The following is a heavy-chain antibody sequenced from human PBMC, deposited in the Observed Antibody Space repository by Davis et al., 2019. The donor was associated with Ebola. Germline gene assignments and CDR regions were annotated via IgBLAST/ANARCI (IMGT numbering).Heavy chain of an antibody. CDR1: GYTFTSYR. J-gene: IGHJ4*02. CDR2: IDPSDSYT. CDR3: ARQDSTVVFDF. Sequence: GESLKISCQGSGYTFTSYRITWVRQMPGKGLEWMGRIDPSDSYTNYSPSFQGHVTISADKSINTAYLQWSSLKASDTAIYYCARQDSTVVFDFWSQGSLVTVSS. V-gene: IGHV5-10-1*01. D-gene: IGHD5-18*01.